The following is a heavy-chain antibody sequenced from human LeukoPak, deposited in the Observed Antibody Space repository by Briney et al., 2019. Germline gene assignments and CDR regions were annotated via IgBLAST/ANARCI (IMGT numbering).Heavy chain of an antibody. J-gene: IGHJ4*02. CDR2: INPNSGGT. Sequence: GASVKVSCKASGYTFTGYYMHWVRQAPGQGLEWMGWINPNSGGTNYAQKFQGRVTITADKSTSTAYMELSSLRSKDTAVYYCAKYIYYDSSGYYLRDWGQGTLVTVSS. CDR3: AKYIYYDSSGYYLRD. D-gene: IGHD3-22*01. V-gene: IGHV1-2*02. CDR1: GYTFTGYY.